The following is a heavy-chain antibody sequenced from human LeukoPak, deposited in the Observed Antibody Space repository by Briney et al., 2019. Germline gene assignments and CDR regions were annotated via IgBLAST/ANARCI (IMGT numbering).Heavy chain of an antibody. D-gene: IGHD7-27*01. V-gene: IGHV3-23*01. CDR2: ITAIDGRT. J-gene: IGHJ4*02. CDR1: GFTFSSTT. CDR3: AIDPNWGTHS. Sequence: GGSLRLPCVASGFTFSSTTMGWVRQAPGRGLGWVSSITAIDGRTYYADSVRGRFTISRDNSKNALYLQMNSLRVEDTAVYYCAIDPNWGTHSWGQGVLVTVSS.